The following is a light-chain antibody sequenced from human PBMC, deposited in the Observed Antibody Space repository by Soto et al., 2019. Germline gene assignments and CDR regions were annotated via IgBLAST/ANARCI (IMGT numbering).Light chain of an antibody. J-gene: IGLJ1*01. CDR3: CSYTTSSTYV. CDR2: DVN. Sequence: QSVLTQPASVSGSPGQSIAISCTGTSSDVGAYNYVSWYQQHPGKAPKLMIYDVNNRPSGVSNRFSGSKSGNTASLTISGLQAEDEADYYCCSYTTSSTYVFGTGTRPPS. CDR1: SSDVGAYNY. V-gene: IGLV2-14*03.